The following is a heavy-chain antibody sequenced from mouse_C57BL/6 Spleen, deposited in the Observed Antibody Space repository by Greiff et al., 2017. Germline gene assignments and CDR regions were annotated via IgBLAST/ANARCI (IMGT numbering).Heavy chain of an antibody. CDR1: GYTFTSYW. Sequence: QVQLQQPGAELVMPGASVKLSCKASGYTFTSYWMHWVKQRPGQGLEWIGEIDPSDSYTNYNQKFKGKYTLTVDKSSSTAYMQLSSLTSEDSAVYYCARGELGYGSSSFAYWGQGTLVTVSA. J-gene: IGHJ3*01. CDR3: ARGELGYGSSSFAY. D-gene: IGHD1-1*01. CDR2: IDPSDSYT. V-gene: IGHV1-69*01.